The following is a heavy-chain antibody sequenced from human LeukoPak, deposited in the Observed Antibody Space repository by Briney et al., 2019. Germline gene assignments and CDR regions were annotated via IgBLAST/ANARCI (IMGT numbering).Heavy chain of an antibody. Sequence: ASVKVSCKTSGYTFTGYYMHWVRQAPGQGLEWMGWINPISGGTNYAQKFQGRVTMTRDTSICTAYMELTRLRFDDTAMYYCARVDGYLYYVGYWGQGTLVSV. CDR3: ARVDGYLYYVGY. D-gene: IGHD5-24*01. CDR2: INPISGGT. J-gene: IGHJ4*02. V-gene: IGHV1-2*02. CDR1: GYTFTGYY.